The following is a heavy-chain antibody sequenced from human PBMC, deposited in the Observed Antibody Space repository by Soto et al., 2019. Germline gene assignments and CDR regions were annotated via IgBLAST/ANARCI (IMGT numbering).Heavy chain of an antibody. Sequence: QVQLQESGPGLVKPSQTLSLTCTVSGGSISSGGYYWTWIRQHPGKGLEWIGYNYYSGMTYYIPSRKSRVTISLDTSKNQFSLKRRSVTAADTAVYYGARGSSIAGLYYGMDVWGQGTTVTVSS. V-gene: IGHV4-31*03. D-gene: IGHD6-6*01. CDR2: NYYSGMT. CDR3: ARGSSIAGLYYGMDV. CDR1: GGSISSGGYY. J-gene: IGHJ6*02.